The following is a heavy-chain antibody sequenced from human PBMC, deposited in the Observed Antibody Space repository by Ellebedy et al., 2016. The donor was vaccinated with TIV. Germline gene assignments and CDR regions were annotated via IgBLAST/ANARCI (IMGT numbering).Heavy chain of an antibody. CDR3: ARTKGELLSPKTVFDY. CDR1: GFSLSTSGMC. D-gene: IGHD3-10*01. V-gene: IGHV2-70*11. CDR2: IDWDDDK. Sequence: SGPTLVKPTQTLTLTCTFSGFSLSTSGMCVSWIRHPPGKALEWLARIDWDDDKYYSTSLKTRLTISKDTSKNQVVLTMTNMDPVDTATYYCARTKGELLSPKTVFDYWGQGTLVTVSS. J-gene: IGHJ4*02.